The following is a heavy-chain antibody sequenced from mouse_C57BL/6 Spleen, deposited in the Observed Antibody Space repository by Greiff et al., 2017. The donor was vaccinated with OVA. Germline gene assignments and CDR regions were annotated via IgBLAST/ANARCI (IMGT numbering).Heavy chain of an antibody. Sequence: VQLVESGAELVRPGASVKLSCKASGYTFTDYYINWVKQRPGQGLEWIARIYPGSGNTYYNEKFKGKATLTAEKSSSTAYMQLSSLTSEDSAVYFCARSGDYDEGFAYWGQGTLVTVSA. CDR2: IYPGSGNT. CDR3: ARSGDYDEGFAY. V-gene: IGHV1-76*01. D-gene: IGHD2-4*01. J-gene: IGHJ3*01. CDR1: GYTFTDYY.